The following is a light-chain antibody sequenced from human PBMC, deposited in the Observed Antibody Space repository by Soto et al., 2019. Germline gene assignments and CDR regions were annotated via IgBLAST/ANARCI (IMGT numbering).Light chain of an antibody. Sequence: QSVLTQPPSLSGAPGQRVTISCTGSSSNIGAGYDVHWYQQLPGTAPKLLIYGNSNRPSGVPDRFSGSKSGTSASLAITGLQAEDEADYYCQSYDSSLSGWVFGGGTKVTFL. V-gene: IGLV1-40*01. J-gene: IGLJ3*02. CDR3: QSYDSSLSGWV. CDR1: SSNIGAGYD. CDR2: GNS.